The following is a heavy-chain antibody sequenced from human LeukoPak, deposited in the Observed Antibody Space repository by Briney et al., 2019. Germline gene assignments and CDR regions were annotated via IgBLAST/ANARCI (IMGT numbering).Heavy chain of an antibody. V-gene: IGHV4-59*01. CDR2: IYYSGST. CDR3: ARGRLVVPAAYYYYYYGMDV. Sequence: KPSETLSLTYAVSGGSIRSYYWSWIRQPPGKGLEWIGYIYYSGSTNYNPSLKSRVTISVDTSKNQFSLKLSSVTAADTAVYYCARGRLVVPAAYYYYYYGMDVWGQGTTVTVSS. J-gene: IGHJ6*02. CDR1: GGSIRSYY. D-gene: IGHD2-2*01.